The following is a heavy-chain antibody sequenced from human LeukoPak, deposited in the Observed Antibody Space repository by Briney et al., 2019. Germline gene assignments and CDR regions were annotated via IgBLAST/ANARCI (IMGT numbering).Heavy chain of an antibody. Sequence: SVKVSCKASGYSFTGYYIHWVRQAPGQGLEWMGWINPNSGGRTYAQEFQGRVTLTKDTSITTAFMELSGLTSDDTAVYFCARDYEDGMDVWGRGTTVTVSS. CDR3: ARDYEDGMDV. D-gene: IGHD5-12*01. CDR2: INPNSGGR. CDR1: GYSFTGYY. V-gene: IGHV1-2*02. J-gene: IGHJ6*02.